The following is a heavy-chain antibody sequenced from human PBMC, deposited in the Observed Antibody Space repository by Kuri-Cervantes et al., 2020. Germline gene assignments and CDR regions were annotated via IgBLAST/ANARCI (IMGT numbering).Heavy chain of an antibody. CDR1: GGSISSYY. CDR3: ARGVGTCSSTSCYVWFDP. Sequence: GSLRLSCTVSGGSISSYYWSWIRQPPGKGLEWIGYIYYSGSTNYNPSLKSRVTISVDTSENQFSLKLSSVTAADTAVYYCARGVGTCSSTSCYVWFDPWGQGTLVTVSS. J-gene: IGHJ5*02. V-gene: IGHV4-59*01. CDR2: IYYSGST. D-gene: IGHD2-2*01.